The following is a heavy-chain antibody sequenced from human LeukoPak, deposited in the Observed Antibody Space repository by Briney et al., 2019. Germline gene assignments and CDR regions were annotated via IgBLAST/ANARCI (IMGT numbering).Heavy chain of an antibody. J-gene: IGHJ4*02. CDR3: AKVVGADSPVRPIKKQRPRYYFDY. D-gene: IGHD1-26*01. Sequence: PGGSLRLSCAASGFTFSSYAMSWVRQAPGKGLEWVSAISGSGGSTYYADSVKGRFTISRDNSKNTLYLQMNSLRAEDTAVYYCAKVVGADSPVRPIKKQRPRYYFDYWGQGTLVTVSS. CDR1: GFTFSSYA. CDR2: ISGSGGST. V-gene: IGHV3-23*01.